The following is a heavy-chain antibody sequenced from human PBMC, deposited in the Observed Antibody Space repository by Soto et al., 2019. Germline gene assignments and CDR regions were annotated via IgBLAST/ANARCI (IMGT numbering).Heavy chain of an antibody. V-gene: IGHV1-58*01. CDR2: IVVGSGNT. J-gene: IGHJ3*02. CDR1: GFTFTSSA. Sequence: SVKVSCKASGFTFTSSAVQWVRQARGQRLEWIGWIVVGSGNTNYAQKFQERVTITRDMSTSTAYMELSSLRSEDTAVYYCAAGYGGPHAFDIWRQGTMVTVSS. CDR3: AAGYGGPHAFDI. D-gene: IGHD4-17*01.